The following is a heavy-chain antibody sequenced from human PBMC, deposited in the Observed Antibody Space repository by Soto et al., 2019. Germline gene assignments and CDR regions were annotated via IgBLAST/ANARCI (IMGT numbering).Heavy chain of an antibody. CDR1: GFSFRSYA. Sequence: PGGSLRLSCAASGFSFRSYAMHWVRQAPGKGLEWVAVIWYDGVNKYYADSVKGRFTISRDNSNNTLYVQMNSLKAEDTAVYYCARVVSIAARPGYYYYGMDVWGQGTTVTVSS. CDR2: IWYDGVNK. CDR3: ARVVSIAARPGYYYYGMDV. D-gene: IGHD6-6*01. J-gene: IGHJ6*02. V-gene: IGHV3-33*08.